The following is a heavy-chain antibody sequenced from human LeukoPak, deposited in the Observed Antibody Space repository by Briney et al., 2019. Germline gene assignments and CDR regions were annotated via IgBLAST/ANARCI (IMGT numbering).Heavy chain of an antibody. CDR2: INDDGSAT. Sequence: GGTLRLSCAASGFTFSNYWMHWVRQVPGKGLVWVSRINDDGSATFYADSVKGRFTISRDNAKNTLFLQMSSLRAEDTAVYFCAREILAPGKTHDYWGQGTLVTVSS. J-gene: IGHJ4*02. V-gene: IGHV3-74*01. CDR1: GFTFSNYW. CDR3: AREILAPGKTHDY.